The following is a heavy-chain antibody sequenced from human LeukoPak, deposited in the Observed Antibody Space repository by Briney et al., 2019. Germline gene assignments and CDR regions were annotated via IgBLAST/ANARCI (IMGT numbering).Heavy chain of an antibody. CDR3: AREKNYYYGMDV. CDR1: GFTVSSNY. J-gene: IGHJ6*02. CDR2: IYSGGIT. Sequence: GGSLRLSWAASGFTVSSNYMSWVRQAPGKGLEWVSVIYSGGITYYADSVKGRFTISRDNSKNTLYLQMNSLRAEDTAVYYCAREKNYYYGMDVWGQGTTVTVSS. V-gene: IGHV3-53*01.